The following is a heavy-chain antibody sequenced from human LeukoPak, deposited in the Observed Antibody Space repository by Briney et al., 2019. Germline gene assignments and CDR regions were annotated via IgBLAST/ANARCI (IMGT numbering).Heavy chain of an antibody. V-gene: IGHV4-59*01. CDR2: IYYSGST. J-gene: IGHJ4*02. CDR1: GGSISSYY. D-gene: IGHD3-9*01. CDR3: ARSYYDILTGYSL. Sequence: SETLSLTCAVYGGSISSYYWSWIRQPPGKGLEWIGYIYYSGSTNYNPSLKSRVTISVDTSKNQFSLKLSSVTAADTAVYYCARSYYDILTGYSLWGQGTLVTVSS.